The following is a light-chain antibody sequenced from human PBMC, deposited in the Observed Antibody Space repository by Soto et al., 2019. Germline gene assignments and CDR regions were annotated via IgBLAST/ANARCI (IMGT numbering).Light chain of an antibody. CDR2: GAS. J-gene: IGKJ1*01. V-gene: IGKV3-20*01. CDR1: QSVSSSY. CDR3: QQYGNSPWT. Sequence: EIVLTQSPGTLSLSPGERATLSCRASQSVSSSYLAWYQQKPGRAPRLLICGASSRATGIPDRFSGSGSGTDFTLTISRLEPEDFAVYYCQQYGNSPWTFGQGTKVEIK.